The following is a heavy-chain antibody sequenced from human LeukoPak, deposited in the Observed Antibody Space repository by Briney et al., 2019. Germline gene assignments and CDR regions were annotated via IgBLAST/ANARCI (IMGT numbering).Heavy chain of an antibody. CDR3: ARGDNYYDSSGIDY. J-gene: IGHJ4*02. CDR2: ISSSSSYI. V-gene: IGHV3-21*01. D-gene: IGHD3-22*01. CDR1: GFTFSSYS. Sequence: PGGSLRLSCAASGFTFSSYSMNWVRQAPGKGLEWVSSISSSSSYIYYADSVKGRFTISRDNAKNSLYLQMNSLRAEDTAVYYCARGDNYYDSSGIDYWGQGTLVTVSS.